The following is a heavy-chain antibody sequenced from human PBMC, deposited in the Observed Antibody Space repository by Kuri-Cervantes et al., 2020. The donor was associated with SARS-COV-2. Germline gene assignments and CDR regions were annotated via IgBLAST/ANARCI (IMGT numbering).Heavy chain of an antibody. D-gene: IGHD7-27*01. J-gene: IGHJ3*02. CDR1: GFNFATYG. V-gene: IGHV3-30*02. CDR3: AIGGWGFFGNAFDI. Sequence: GESLKISCAASGFNFATYGMHWVRQAPGKGLERVALIWFGGTNKYYADSVKGRFTISRDNSRNTLYLQMNSLRGDDTAVYYCAIGGWGFFGNAFDIWGQGTMVTVSS. CDR2: IWFGGTNK.